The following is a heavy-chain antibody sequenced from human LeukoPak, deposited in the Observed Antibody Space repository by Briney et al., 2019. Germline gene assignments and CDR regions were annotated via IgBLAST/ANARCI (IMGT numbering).Heavy chain of an antibody. J-gene: IGHJ4*02. Sequence: SETLSLTCTVSDGSISSYYWSWIRQPPGKGLEWIGYIYYSGSTNYNPSLKSRVTISVDTSKNQFSLKLSSVTAADTAVYYCARGRTTVTTRGSFDYWGQGTLVTVSS. CDR2: IYYSGST. V-gene: IGHV4-59*01. D-gene: IGHD4-17*01. CDR3: ARGRTTVTTRGSFDY. CDR1: DGSISSYY.